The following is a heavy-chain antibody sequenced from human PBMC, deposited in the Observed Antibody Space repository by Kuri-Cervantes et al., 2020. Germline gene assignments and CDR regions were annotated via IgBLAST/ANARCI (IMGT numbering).Heavy chain of an antibody. D-gene: IGHD1-7*01. J-gene: IGHJ6*02. Sequence: GGSLRLSCAASGFTFSSYGMHWVRQAPGKGLEWVAVISYDGSNKYYADSVKGRFTISRDNSKNTLYLQMSTLRAEDTAVYYCARAPYNWNYAYGMDVWGQGTTVTVSS. CDR2: ISYDGSNK. CDR1: GFTFSSYG. V-gene: IGHV3-30*03. CDR3: ARAPYNWNYAYGMDV.